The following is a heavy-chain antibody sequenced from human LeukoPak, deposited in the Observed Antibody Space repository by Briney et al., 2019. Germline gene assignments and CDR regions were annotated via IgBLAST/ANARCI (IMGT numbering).Heavy chain of an antibody. CDR2: IRYDGSNK. CDR1: GFTFSRYG. Sequence: GGSLRLSCAASGFTFSRYGMHWARQAPGKGLEWVAFIRYDGSNKYYADSVKGRFTISRDNSKNTLYLEVISLTAEDTAVYYCAKDDAWLRFGEWSQGTLVTVSS. J-gene: IGHJ4*02. CDR3: AKDDAWLRFGE. V-gene: IGHV3-30*02. D-gene: IGHD3-10*01.